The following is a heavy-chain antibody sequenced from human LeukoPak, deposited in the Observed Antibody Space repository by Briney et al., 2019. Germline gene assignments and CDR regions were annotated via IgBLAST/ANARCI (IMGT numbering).Heavy chain of an antibody. V-gene: IGHV5-51*01. CDR3: ASSTAVTTHYFDF. Sequence: PGESLKISCKGSGYSFGSYWIGWVRQMPGKGLEWMGFIYPGDSDTRYSPSFQGQVTISADKSIKTASLQWSSLKASDTAIYYCASSTAVTTHYFDFWGQGTLVTVSS. J-gene: IGHJ4*02. CDR2: IYPGDSDT. D-gene: IGHD4-17*01. CDR1: GYSFGSYW.